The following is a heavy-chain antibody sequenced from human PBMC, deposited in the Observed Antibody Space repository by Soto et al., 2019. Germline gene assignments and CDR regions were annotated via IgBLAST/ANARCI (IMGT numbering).Heavy chain of an antibody. CDR1: GFTFSSYA. D-gene: IGHD3-10*01. J-gene: IGHJ4*02. Sequence: GGSLRLSCAASGFTFSSYAMSWVRQAPGKGPEWVSAISGSGGSTYYADSVKGRFTISRDNSKNTMYLQMNSLRAEDTAVYFCSKDAYGSGTYLFFDYWGQGTLVTVSS. CDR3: SKDAYGSGTYLFFDY. CDR2: ISGSGGST. V-gene: IGHV3-23*01.